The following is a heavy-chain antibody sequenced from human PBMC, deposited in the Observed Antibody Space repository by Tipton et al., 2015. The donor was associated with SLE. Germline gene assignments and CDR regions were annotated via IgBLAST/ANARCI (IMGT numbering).Heavy chain of an antibody. D-gene: IGHD4-17*01. V-gene: IGHV4-38-2*02. CDR1: GGSISSYY. CDR3: AADYGDYADPLGY. CDR2: IYHSGST. J-gene: IGHJ4*02. Sequence: TLSLTCTVSGGSISSYYWGWIRQPPGKGLEWIGSIYHSGSTYYNPSLKSRVTISVDTSKNQFSLKLSSVTAADTAVYYCAADYGDYADPLGYWGQGTLVTVSS.